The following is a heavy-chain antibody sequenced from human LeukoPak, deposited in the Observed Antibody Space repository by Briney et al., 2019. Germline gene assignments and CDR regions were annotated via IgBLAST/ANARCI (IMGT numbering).Heavy chain of an antibody. V-gene: IGHV3-30*04. CDR2: ISYDGSNE. CDR3: TTAIGELLGY. Sequence: GGSLRLSCAASGFTFSSYVMHWVRQAPGKGLEWVAIISYDGSNEYYADSVKGRFTISRDNSKNTLYLQMNSLRAEDTAVYYCTTAIGELLGYWGQGTLVTVSS. CDR1: GFTFSSYV. J-gene: IGHJ4*02. D-gene: IGHD3-10*01.